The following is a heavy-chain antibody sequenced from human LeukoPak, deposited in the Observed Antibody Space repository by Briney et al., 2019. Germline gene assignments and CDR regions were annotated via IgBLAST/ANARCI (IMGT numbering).Heavy chain of an antibody. D-gene: IGHD2-21*01. Sequence: GGSLRLSCAASGFTFSSYAMSWVRQAPGEGLEWVSAISGSGGSTYYADSVKGRFTISRDNSKNTLYLQMNSLRAEDTAVYYCAKERHIVVVIAYFDYWGQGTLVTVSS. CDR2: ISGSGGST. J-gene: IGHJ4*02. CDR3: AKERHIVVVIAYFDY. CDR1: GFTFSSYA. V-gene: IGHV3-23*01.